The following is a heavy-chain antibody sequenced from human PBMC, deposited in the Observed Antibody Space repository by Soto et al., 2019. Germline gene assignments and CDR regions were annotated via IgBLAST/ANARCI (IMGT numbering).Heavy chain of an antibody. CDR1: GGSFSSYA. CDR3: ARDLRAAGRPGMDV. CDR2: IIPIVGTG. D-gene: IGHD6-13*01. V-gene: IGHV1-69*13. Sequence: GASVKVSCKASGGSFSSYAISWVRQAPGQGLEWMGGIIPIVGTGNYAQNFQGRVTITADESTSTAYMEPSSLRSEDTAMYYCARDLRAAGRPGMDVWGQGTTVTVSS. J-gene: IGHJ6*02.